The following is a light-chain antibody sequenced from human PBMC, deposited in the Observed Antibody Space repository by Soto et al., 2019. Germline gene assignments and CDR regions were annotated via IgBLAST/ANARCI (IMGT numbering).Light chain of an antibody. CDR2: GNN. Sequence: QSVLTQPPSASGTPGQRVTISCSGSSSNIGTNPINWYQQFPGTAPKVLIFGNNHRPSGVPDRFSGSKSGTSASLAMSGLQSEDEADYFCEAWDDGLNGYVFGTGTKVTVL. V-gene: IGLV1-44*01. J-gene: IGLJ1*01. CDR1: SSNIGTNP. CDR3: EAWDDGLNGYV.